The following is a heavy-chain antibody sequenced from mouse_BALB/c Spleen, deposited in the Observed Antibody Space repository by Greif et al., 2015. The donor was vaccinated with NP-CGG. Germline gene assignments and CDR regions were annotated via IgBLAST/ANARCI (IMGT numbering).Heavy chain of an antibody. D-gene: IGHD1-2*01. J-gene: IGHJ2*01. CDR3: TRGRRRDFDF. Sequence: VQLHQSGAELVKPGASVKLSCKASGYTFISYYMYWVKQRPGQGLEWIGEINPSNGGANLNEKVKSKATLTVDKSSSAAYMQLSSLTSEDSAVDFCTRGRRRDFDFWGQGTTLTDSS. V-gene: IGHV1S81*02. CDR1: GYTFISYY. CDR2: INPSNGGA.